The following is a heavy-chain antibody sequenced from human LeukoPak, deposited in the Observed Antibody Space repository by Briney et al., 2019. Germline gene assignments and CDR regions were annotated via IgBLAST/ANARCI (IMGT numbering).Heavy chain of an antibody. Sequence: SETLSLTCTLSGGSIHSYYWSWIRQPPGRGLEWIGYLSYSGSTNYNPSLKSRVTISVDTSKNQFSLKLSSVTAADTAVYYCARVYGDYVFTFDYWGQGTLVTVSS. CDR3: ARVYGDYVFTFDY. J-gene: IGHJ4*02. CDR2: LSYSGST. D-gene: IGHD4-17*01. CDR1: GGSIHSYY. V-gene: IGHV4-59*12.